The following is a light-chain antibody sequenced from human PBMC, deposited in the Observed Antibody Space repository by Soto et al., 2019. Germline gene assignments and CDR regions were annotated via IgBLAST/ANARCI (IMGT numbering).Light chain of an antibody. CDR2: EVS. V-gene: IGLV2-14*01. Sequence: QSALTQPASVSGSAGQSITISCSGTMRDVGAYNLVSWYQQHPGTAPKLIIYEVSNRPSGISSRFSGSRSGNTASLTISGLQSEEEGDYYCSAYTARSTLVFGGGTKVTVL. CDR1: MRDVGAYNL. CDR3: SAYTARSTLV. J-gene: IGLJ3*02.